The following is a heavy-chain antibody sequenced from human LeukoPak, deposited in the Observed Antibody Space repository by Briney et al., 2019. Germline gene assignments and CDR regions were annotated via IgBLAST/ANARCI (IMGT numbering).Heavy chain of an antibody. D-gene: IGHD2-15*01. CDR3: VLTGYRTNIYPFDP. J-gene: IGHJ5*02. V-gene: IGHV3-30*04. CDR2: ISHDGSNK. Sequence: PGGSLRLSCAASGFTFSSYVMHWVRQAPGKGLEWVAVISHDGSNKSCADSVKGRFTISRDNAKNTLYLQMNSLRAEDTATYYCVLTGYRTNIYPFDPWGQGSLVTVSS. CDR1: GFTFSSYV.